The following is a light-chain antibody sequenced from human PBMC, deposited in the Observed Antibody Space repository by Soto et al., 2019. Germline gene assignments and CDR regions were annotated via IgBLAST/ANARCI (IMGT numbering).Light chain of an antibody. J-gene: IGKJ1*01. Sequence: EIVLTQSPATLSSSPGERATLSCRASQTVNSRLAWYQHKPGQAPRLLIYGASTRATGIPARFSGSGSGTEFTLTISSLQSEDFAIYYCQQYNKWPQTFGQGTKVDIK. CDR1: QTVNSR. CDR3: QQYNKWPQT. V-gene: IGKV3-15*01. CDR2: GAS.